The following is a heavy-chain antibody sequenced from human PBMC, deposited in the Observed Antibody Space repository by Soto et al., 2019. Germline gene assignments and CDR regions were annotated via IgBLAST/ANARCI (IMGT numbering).Heavy chain of an antibody. J-gene: IGHJ4*02. V-gene: IGHV4-61*08. CDR2: ISHSGSA. D-gene: IGHD2-8*02. Sequence: SETLSHTCPVYGASVSSGFSGASYSTWIRQPPGGRLEWVGYISHSGSANYNPSLKSRASISLDTSKNQFSLKLNSVTAADTALYYCARGMTPPGAPAWYYFDSWGQGTLVTVSS. CDR1: GASVSSGFSGASY. CDR3: ARGMTPPGAPAWYYFDS.